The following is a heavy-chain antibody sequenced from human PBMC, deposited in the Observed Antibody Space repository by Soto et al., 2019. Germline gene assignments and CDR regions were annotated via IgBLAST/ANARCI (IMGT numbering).Heavy chain of an antibody. Sequence: PSETMSLTCTVSGGTMTTYLWNWIRQPPGKGLEWIGYISYTGSTTYNPSLKSRVTISVDTSKNHFSLNLNSVTAADTAVYFCAAKSSDWDHWFGPWGQGMLVTVSS. CDR3: AAKSSDWDHWFGP. V-gene: IGHV4-59*01. D-gene: IGHD6-19*01. J-gene: IGHJ5*02. CDR2: ISYTGST. CDR1: GGTMTTYL.